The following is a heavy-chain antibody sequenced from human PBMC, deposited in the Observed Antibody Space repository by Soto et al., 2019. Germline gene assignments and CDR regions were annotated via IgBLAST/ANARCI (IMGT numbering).Heavy chain of an antibody. D-gene: IGHD5-12*01. V-gene: IGHV1-69*06. J-gene: IGHJ5*02. CDR2: IIPIFGTA. CDR3: AMATTLGWFDP. Sequence: GASVKVSCKASGGTFSSYAISWVRQAPGQGLEWMGGIIPIFGTANYAQKFQGRVTITAGKSTSTAYMELSSLRSEDTAVYYCAMATTLGWFDPWGQGTLVTVSS. CDR1: GGTFSSYA.